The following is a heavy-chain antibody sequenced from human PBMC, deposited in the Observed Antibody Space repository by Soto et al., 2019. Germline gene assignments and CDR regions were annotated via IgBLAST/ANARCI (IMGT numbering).Heavy chain of an antibody. D-gene: IGHD5-18*01. Sequence: GASVKVSRKGAGGTFSSYAISWVRQAPGQGLEWMGGIIPIFGTANYAQKFQGRVTITADESTSTAYMELSSLRSEDTAVYYCASHSDTAMDCSTSWFDPWGQG. V-gene: IGHV1-69*01. CDR1: GGTFSSYA. CDR3: ASHSDTAMDCSTSWFDP. CDR2: IIPIFGTA. J-gene: IGHJ5*02.